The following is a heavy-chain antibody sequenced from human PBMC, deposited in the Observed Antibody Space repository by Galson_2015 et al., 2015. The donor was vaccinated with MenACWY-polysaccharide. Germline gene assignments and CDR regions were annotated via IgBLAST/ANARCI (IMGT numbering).Heavy chain of an antibody. Sequence: RLSCAASGFTFSSYGMHWVRQAPGKGLEWVAFIRYDGSNKYYADSVKGRFTISRDNSKNTLYLQMNGLRAEDTAVYYCAKDRVDTAMDADYWGQGTLVTVSS. J-gene: IGHJ4*02. CDR2: IRYDGSNK. D-gene: IGHD5-18*01. V-gene: IGHV3-30*02. CDR1: GFTFSSYG. CDR3: AKDRVDTAMDADY.